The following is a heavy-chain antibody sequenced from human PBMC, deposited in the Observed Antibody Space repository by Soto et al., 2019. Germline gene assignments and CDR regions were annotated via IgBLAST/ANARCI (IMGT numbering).Heavy chain of an antibody. D-gene: IGHD2-2*02. CDR3: ARVDCSSTSCYTTPYYYGMDV. V-gene: IGHV6-1*01. Sequence: LSQTLSLTCAISGDSVSSNSAAWNCIRQSPSRGLEWLGRTYYRSKWYNDYAVSVKSRITINPDTSKNQFSLQLNSVTPEDTAVYYCARVDCSSTSCYTTPYYYGMDVWGQGTTVTVSS. CDR2: TYYRSKWYN. J-gene: IGHJ6*02. CDR1: GDSVSSNSAA.